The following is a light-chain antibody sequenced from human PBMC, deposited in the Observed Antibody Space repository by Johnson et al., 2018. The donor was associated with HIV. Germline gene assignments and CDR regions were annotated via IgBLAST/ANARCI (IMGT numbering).Light chain of an antibody. V-gene: IGLV1-51*02. CDR1: SSNIGKNY. CDR2: ENK. CDR3: GTWDSCLGAWF. J-gene: IGLJ1*01. Sequence: QSVLTQPPSVSAAPGQMVSISCSGSSSNIGKNYVSWYQQFPGTAPKLLIHENKKRPSGIPDRFSGSKSGTSATLDITGLQTGDEADYYCGTWDSCLGAWFFGTWTNVTVL.